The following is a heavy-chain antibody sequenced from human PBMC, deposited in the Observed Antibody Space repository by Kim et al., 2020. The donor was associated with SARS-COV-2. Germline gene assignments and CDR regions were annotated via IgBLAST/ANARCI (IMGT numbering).Heavy chain of an antibody. CDR2: ITNNNGKT. V-gene: IGHV3-23*01. Sequence: GGSLRLSCAASGFAVYRFAMNWVRQAPGKGLEWISAITNNNGKTYYQDSVKGRFTISRDDSKNIVYLQMNSLRVEDTAVYYCAKDHPSPGWPTFGDWGQGTLVAVSS. CDR1: GFAVYRFA. D-gene: IGHD6-19*01. J-gene: IGHJ4*02. CDR3: AKDHPSPGWPTFGD.